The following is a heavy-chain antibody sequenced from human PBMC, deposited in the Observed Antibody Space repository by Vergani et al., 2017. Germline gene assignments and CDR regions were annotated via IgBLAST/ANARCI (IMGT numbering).Heavy chain of an antibody. V-gene: IGHV4-59*01. CDR2: IYYSGST. CDR1: GGSISSYY. D-gene: IGHD6-13*01. CDR3: ARDIRSIAAAGYYYYYYMDV. J-gene: IGHJ6*03. Sequence: QVQLQESGPGLVKPSEILSLTCTVSGGSISSYYWSWIRQPPGKGLEWIGYIYYSGSTNYNPSLKSRVTISVDTSKNQFSLKLSSVTAADTAVYYCARDIRSIAAAGYYYYYYMDVWGKGTTVTVSS.